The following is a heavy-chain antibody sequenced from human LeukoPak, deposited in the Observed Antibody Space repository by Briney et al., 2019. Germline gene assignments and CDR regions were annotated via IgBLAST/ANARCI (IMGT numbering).Heavy chain of an antibody. CDR3: AKLGVYRRGGSYDFIDY. CDR1: GFTFSSYA. D-gene: IGHD1-26*01. CDR2: ISGSGDST. Sequence: GGSLRLSCAASGFTFSSYAMSWVRQAPGKGLEWVSAISGSGDSTNYADSVKGRFTIARDNSKNTLYLQMNSLRAEDTAVYYCAKLGVYRRGGSYDFIDYWGQGTLVTVSS. J-gene: IGHJ4*02. V-gene: IGHV3-23*01.